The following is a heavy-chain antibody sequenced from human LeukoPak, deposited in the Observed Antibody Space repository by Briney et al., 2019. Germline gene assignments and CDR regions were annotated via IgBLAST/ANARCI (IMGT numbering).Heavy chain of an antibody. J-gene: IGHJ4*02. CDR1: GFTFSSYA. V-gene: IGHV3-23*01. D-gene: IGHD3-10*01. CDR3: AKEMDSREYYGSGSCDY. Sequence: GGSLRLSCAASGFTFSSYAMSWVRQAPGKGLEWVSAISGSGSTYYSDSVKGRFTISRENSKNKLYLQMNSLRAGDTAVYYCAKEMDSREYYGSGSCDYWGQGTLVTVSS. CDR2: ISGSGST.